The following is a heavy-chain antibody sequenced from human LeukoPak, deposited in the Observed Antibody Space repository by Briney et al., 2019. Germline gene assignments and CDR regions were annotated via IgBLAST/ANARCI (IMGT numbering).Heavy chain of an antibody. CDR2: IYPRDSDT. D-gene: IGHD3-16*01. Sequence: GEPLKISCKGLGYSFTSYWIGWVRQMPGKGLEWMGIIYPRDSDTRDSPSFQGQVTISADKSISTAYLQWSSLKASDTSMYYCARQLGDYDHWGQGTLVTVSS. V-gene: IGHV5-51*01. CDR1: GYSFTSYW. J-gene: IGHJ4*02. CDR3: ARQLGDYDH.